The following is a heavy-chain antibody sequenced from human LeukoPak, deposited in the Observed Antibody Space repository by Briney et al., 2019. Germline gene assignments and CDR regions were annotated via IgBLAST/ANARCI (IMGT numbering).Heavy chain of an antibody. CDR2: IYYSGST. V-gene: IGHV4-59*08. CDR3: ARHKWSLSLDV. Sequence: SETLSLTCTVSGGSISSYYWSWIRQPPGKGLEWIGYIYYSGSTNYNPSLKSRVTISVDTSKNQYSLKLGSVTAADTAVYYCARHKWSLSLDVWGQGTTVTVSS. CDR1: GGSISSYY. J-gene: IGHJ6*02. D-gene: IGHD2-15*01.